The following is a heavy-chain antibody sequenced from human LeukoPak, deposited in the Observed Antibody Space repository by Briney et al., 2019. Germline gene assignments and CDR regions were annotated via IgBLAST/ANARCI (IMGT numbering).Heavy chain of an antibody. D-gene: IGHD1-14*01. J-gene: IGHJ4*02. CDR2: IKQDGSDK. CDR3: AREVWGPEY. Sequence: GGSLRLSCAASGFTFTKYWMTWVRQAPGKGLEWVGNIKQDGSDKNCMDSVKGRFTISRDNTKNSVYLQMSSLRAEDTAVYYCAREVWGPEYWGQGTLVTVSS. V-gene: IGHV3-7*01. CDR1: GFTFTKYW.